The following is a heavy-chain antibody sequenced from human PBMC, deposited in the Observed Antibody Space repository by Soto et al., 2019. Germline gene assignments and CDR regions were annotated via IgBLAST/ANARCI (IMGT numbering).Heavy chain of an antibody. V-gene: IGHV1-18*01. CDR2: ISAHNGNT. D-gene: IGHD1-1*01. CDR3: ASGRYGDY. CDR1: GYTFTTYG. J-gene: IGHJ4*02. Sequence: QVHLVQSGAEVRKPGASVKVSCKGSGYTFTTYGITWVRQAPGQGLEWRGWISAHNGNTNYAQKLQARVTVNRDTSTSTAYMELRNLRSDDTAVYYCASGRYGDYWGQGALVTVSS.